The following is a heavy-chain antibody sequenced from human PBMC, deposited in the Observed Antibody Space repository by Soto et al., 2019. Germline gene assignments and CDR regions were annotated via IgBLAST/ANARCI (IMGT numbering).Heavy chain of an antibody. CDR1: GGSISSGGYY. D-gene: IGHD6-13*01. J-gene: IGHJ4*02. Sequence: SETLSLTCTVSGGSISSGGYYWSWIRQHPGKGLEWIGYIYYSGSTYYNPSLKSRVTISVDTSKNQFSLKLSSVTAADTAAYYCARDWDSSWYHYFDYWGQGTLVTVSS. V-gene: IGHV4-31*03. CDR3: ARDWDSSWYHYFDY. CDR2: IYYSGST.